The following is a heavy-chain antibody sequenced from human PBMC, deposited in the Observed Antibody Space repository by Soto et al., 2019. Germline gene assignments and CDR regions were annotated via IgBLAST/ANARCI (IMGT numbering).Heavy chain of an antibody. CDR2: IIPIFGTA. J-gene: IGHJ4*02. Sequence: SVKVSCKASGGTFSSYAISWVRQAPGQGLEWMGGIIPIFGTANYAQKFQGRVTITADKSTSTAYMELSSLRSEDTAVYYCARVVLVVVAAGSFDYWGQGTLVTVSS. D-gene: IGHD2-15*01. CDR3: ARVVLVVVAAGSFDY. V-gene: IGHV1-69*06. CDR1: GGTFSSYA.